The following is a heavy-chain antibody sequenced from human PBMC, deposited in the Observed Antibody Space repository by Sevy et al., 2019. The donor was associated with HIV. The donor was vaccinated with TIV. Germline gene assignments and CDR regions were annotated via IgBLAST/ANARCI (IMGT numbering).Heavy chain of an antibody. V-gene: IGHV3-48*03. CDR2: ISNSGNTI. J-gene: IGHJ4*02. CDR3: ARVRDDSSGFHLDY. CDR1: GFTFSSYE. Sequence: GGSLRLSCAASGFTFSSYEMNWVRQAPGKGLEWVSYISNSGNTISYSDSVRGRFTISRDNARNSLYLQMNSLRAEDTAVYYCARVRDDSSGFHLDYWGQGTLVTVSS. D-gene: IGHD3-22*01.